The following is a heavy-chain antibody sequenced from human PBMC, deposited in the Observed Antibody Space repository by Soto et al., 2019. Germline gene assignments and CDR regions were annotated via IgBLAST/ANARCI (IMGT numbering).Heavy chain of an antibody. D-gene: IGHD3-9*01. CDR2: IYYSGST. J-gene: IGHJ4*02. V-gene: IGHV4-59*01. CDR1: GGSISSYY. Sequence: SETLSLTCTVSGGSISSYYWSWIRQPPGKGLEWIGYIYYSGSTNYNPSLKSRVTISVDTSKNQFSLKLSSVTAADTAVYYCALTYYDILTGYYHDYWGQGTLVTVSS. CDR3: ALTYYDILTGYYHDY.